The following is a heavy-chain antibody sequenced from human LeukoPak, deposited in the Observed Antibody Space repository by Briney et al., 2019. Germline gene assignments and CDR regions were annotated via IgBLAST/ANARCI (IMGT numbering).Heavy chain of an antibody. Sequence: PGGSLRLSCAASGFTFSSYDMHWVRQATGKGLEWVSGIGSAGDTYYPASVKGRFTISRENGKKSLYPQMNSLRAGDSAVYYCARTGGSGWYAFDVWGQGTMVTVSS. CDR2: IGSAGDT. CDR1: GFTFSSYD. V-gene: IGHV3-13*04. J-gene: IGHJ3*01. CDR3: ARTGGSGWYAFDV. D-gene: IGHD6-13*01.